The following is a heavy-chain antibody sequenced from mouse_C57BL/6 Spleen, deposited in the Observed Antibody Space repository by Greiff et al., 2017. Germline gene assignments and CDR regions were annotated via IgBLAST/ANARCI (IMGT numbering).Heavy chain of an antibody. CDR1: GYTFTDYY. J-gene: IGHJ1*03. CDR2: INPYNGGT. V-gene: IGHV1-19*01. Sequence: EVQLVESGPVLVKPGASVKMSCKASGYTFTDYYMNWVKQSHGKSLEWIGVINPYNGGTSYNQKFKGKATLTVDKSSSTAYMELNSLTSEDSAVYYCARGGYYYGSSYCYWYFDVWGTGTTVTVSS. CDR3: ARGGYYYGSSYCYWYFDV. D-gene: IGHD1-1*01.